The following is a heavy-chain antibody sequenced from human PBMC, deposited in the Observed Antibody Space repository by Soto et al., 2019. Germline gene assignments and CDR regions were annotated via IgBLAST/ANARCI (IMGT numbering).Heavy chain of an antibody. CDR1: GFTFNNYA. CDR2: ISGSGGTT. Sequence: DVQVLESGGGLFQPGESLRLSCAASGFTFNNYAMSWVRQAPGKGLERVATISGSGGTTYYADSVKGRFTISRDNSQNTLYLQMKSLRADDTALYHCALDRSIKEVASAFYYWGQGTLVTVSS. V-gene: IGHV3-23*01. CDR3: ALDRSIKEVASAFYY. D-gene: IGHD3-10*01. J-gene: IGHJ4*02.